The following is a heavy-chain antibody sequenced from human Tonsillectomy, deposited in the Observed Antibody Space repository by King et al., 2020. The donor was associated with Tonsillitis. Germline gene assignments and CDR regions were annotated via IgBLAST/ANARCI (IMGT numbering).Heavy chain of an antibody. Sequence: QLVQSGXEVKKPGESLKISCKGSGYSFTSSWIGXVRQMPGKGLEWMGIIYPGDSDTRYSPSFQGQVTITADKSISTAYLQWSSLKASDTAMYYCARXXAXXXDVXVYFGMXVWXXGTPVTV. CDR1: GYSFTSSW. CDR3: ARXXAXXXDVXVYFGMXV. J-gene: IGHJ6*02. V-gene: IGHV5-51*01. CDR2: IYPGDSDT.